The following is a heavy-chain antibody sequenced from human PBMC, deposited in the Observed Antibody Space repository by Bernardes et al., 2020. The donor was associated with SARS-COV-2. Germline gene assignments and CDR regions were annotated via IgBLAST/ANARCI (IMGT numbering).Heavy chain of an antibody. Sequence: ASVKVSCKASGYTFTDYYMHWVRQAPGQGLEWMGCINPNSGDSDYAQKFQGRVTMTRDTSISTAYMDLRRLISDDTAVYYCARGPSYTKSYFDYWGQGTLVTVSS. CDR1: GYTFTDYY. V-gene: IGHV1-2*02. D-gene: IGHD5-18*01. CDR3: ARGPSYTKSYFDY. J-gene: IGHJ4*02. CDR2: INPNSGDS.